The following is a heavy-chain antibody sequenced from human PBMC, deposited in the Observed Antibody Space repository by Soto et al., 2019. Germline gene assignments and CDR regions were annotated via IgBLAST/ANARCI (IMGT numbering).Heavy chain of an antibody. V-gene: IGHV4-61*03. Sequence: QVQLQESGPGLVRPSETLFLTCTVSGGSVSSGTYYWSWLRQPPGKGLEWIGQIYNTGTNSYSPSLKSRVTISVDTSKKHFSLRLTSVTAADTAVYFCARDLSLPIELGGYYYYGMDVWGQGTTVTVSS. CDR3: ARDLSLPIELGGYYYYGMDV. D-gene: IGHD3-16*01. CDR2: IYNTGTN. CDR1: GGSVSSGTYY. J-gene: IGHJ6*02.